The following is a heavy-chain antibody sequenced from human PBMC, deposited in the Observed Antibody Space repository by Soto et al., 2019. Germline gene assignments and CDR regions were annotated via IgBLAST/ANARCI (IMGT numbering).Heavy chain of an antibody. J-gene: IGHJ4*02. CDR3: VRMLDRDF. Sequence: GGSLRLSCTASGFSFSSYWMHWVRQGPGQGLVWVARINEDGTVTDYADSVKGRFTISRDNAKNTVFLQMNSLRAEDTGIYYCVRMLDRDFWGQGTLVTVSS. CDR1: GFSFSSYW. CDR2: INEDGTVT. V-gene: IGHV3-74*01. D-gene: IGHD3-10*02.